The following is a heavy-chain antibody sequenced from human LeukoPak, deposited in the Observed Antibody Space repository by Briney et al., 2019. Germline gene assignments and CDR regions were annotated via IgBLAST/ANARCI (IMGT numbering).Heavy chain of an antibody. Sequence: GGSLRLSCAASGFTFSSYAVSWVRQAPGKGLEWVSSISSSSSYIYYADSVEGRFTISRDNAKNSLYLQMNSLRAEDTAVYYCASSDYYDSSGYYSGHWFDPWGQGTLVTVSS. CDR3: ASSDYYDSSGYYSGHWFDP. CDR2: ISSSSSYI. CDR1: GFTFSSYA. D-gene: IGHD3-22*01. J-gene: IGHJ5*02. V-gene: IGHV3-21*01.